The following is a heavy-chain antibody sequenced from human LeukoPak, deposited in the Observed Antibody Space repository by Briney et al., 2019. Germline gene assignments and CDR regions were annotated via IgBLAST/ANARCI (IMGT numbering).Heavy chain of an antibody. CDR3: AKDRSRINDVCHGDFDY. D-gene: IGHD2-8*01. J-gene: IGHJ4*02. V-gene: IGHV3-30*02. Sequence: GGSLRLSCAASGFTFSTYGMHWVRQAPGKGLEWVSFVWSDGSNKYYTDSVKGRFTISRDNSKNTLYLQMNSLRGEDTAVYYCAKDRSRINDVCHGDFDYWGQGTLVTVSS. CDR2: VWSDGSNK. CDR1: GFTFSTYG.